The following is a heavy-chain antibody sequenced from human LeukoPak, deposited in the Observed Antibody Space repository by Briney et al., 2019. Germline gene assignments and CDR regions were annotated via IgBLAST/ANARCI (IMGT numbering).Heavy chain of an antibody. J-gene: IGHJ3*02. CDR2: ISSSSSTI. CDR3: ARDGSAAAANNDAFDI. Sequence: PGGSLRLSCAASGFTFSSYSMNWVRQAPGKGLEWVSYISSSSSTIYYADSVKGRFTISRDNAKNSLYLQMNSLRAEDTAVYYCARDGSAAAANNDAFDIWGQGTMVTVSS. CDR1: GFTFSSYS. V-gene: IGHV3-48*01. D-gene: IGHD6-13*01.